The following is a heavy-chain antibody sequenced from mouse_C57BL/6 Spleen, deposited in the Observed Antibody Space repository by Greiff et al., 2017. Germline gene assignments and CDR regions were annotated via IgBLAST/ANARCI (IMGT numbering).Heavy chain of an antibody. D-gene: IGHD2-4*01. V-gene: IGHV1-22*01. CDR1: GYTFTDYN. CDR2: INPNNGGT. CDR3: ASGGDYDAWLAV. J-gene: IGHJ3*01. Sequence: EVQLQQSGPELVKPGASVKMSCKASGYTFTDYNMHWVKQSHGKSLEWIGYINPNNGGTSYNQKFKGKATLTVNKSSSTAYMELRSLTSEDSAVYYCASGGDYDAWLAVWGKGTLVTVSA.